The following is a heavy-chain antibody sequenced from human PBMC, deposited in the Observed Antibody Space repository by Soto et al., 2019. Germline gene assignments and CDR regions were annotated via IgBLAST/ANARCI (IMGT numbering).Heavy chain of an antibody. CDR2: INPSGGST. V-gene: IGHV1-46*01. CDR1: GYTFTSYY. CDR3: AVGGLFNQRALDY. D-gene: IGHD3-16*01. Sequence: ASVKVSCKASGYTFTSYYRHGVRQAPGRGLEWMGIINPSGGSTSYAQKFQGRVTMTRDTSTSTVYMELSSLRSEDTAVYYCAVGGLFNQRALDYWGQGTLVTVCS. J-gene: IGHJ4*02.